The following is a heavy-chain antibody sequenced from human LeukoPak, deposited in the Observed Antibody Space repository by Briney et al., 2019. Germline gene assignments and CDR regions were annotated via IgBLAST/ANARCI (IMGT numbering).Heavy chain of an antibody. J-gene: IGHJ4*02. Sequence: SVKVSCKASGGTFSSYAISWVRQAPGQGLEWMGGIIPIFGTANYAQRFQGRVTITADKSTSTAYMELSSLRSEDTAVYYCARVLIAVAGTLDYWGQGTLVTVSS. D-gene: IGHD6-19*01. CDR1: GGTFSSYA. V-gene: IGHV1-69*06. CDR3: ARVLIAVAGTLDY. CDR2: IIPIFGTA.